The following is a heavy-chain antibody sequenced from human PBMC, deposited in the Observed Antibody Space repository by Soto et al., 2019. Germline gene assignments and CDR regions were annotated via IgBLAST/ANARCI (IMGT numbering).Heavy chain of an antibody. J-gene: IGHJ5*02. CDR2: ISYDGSNK. Sequence: GGSLRLSCAASGFTFSSYAMHWVRQAPGKGLEWVAVISYDGSNKYYADSVKGRFTISRDNSKNTLYLQMNSLRAEDTAVYYCARGVGSGSYYNQYNWFDPWGQGTLVTVS. V-gene: IGHV3-30-3*01. D-gene: IGHD3-10*01. CDR1: GFTFSSYA. CDR3: ARGVGSGSYYNQYNWFDP.